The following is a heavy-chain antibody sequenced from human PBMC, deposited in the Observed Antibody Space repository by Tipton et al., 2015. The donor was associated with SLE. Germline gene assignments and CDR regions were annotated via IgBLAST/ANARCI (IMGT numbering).Heavy chain of an antibody. CDR2: IFTSGTT. CDR3: ARGTSMPMVDWFGQ. J-gene: IGHJ5*02. D-gene: IGHD2/OR15-2a*01. CDR1: GGSISSGTYY. V-gene: IGHV4-61*09. Sequence: LRLSCVVSGGSISSGTYYWSWIRQPAGKGLEWIGYIFTSGTTKYNPSLQSRVTISADKSKNQFSLEVNSVTAADTAVYFCARGTSMPMVDWFGQWGQGTLVTVSS.